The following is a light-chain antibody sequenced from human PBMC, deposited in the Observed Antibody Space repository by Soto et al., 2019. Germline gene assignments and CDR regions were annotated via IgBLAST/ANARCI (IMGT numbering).Light chain of an antibody. J-gene: IGKJ2*03. Sequence: DIVMTQSPLSLPVTPGEPASISCRSSQSLLHSNGYNYLDWYLQKPGQSPQLLKYLFSNRTSGVTDRFSVSVSSISFTLKIRRVGAEDVGVYYGMQALQSPYSFGQGIKLVIK. CDR2: LFS. V-gene: IGKV2-28*01. CDR3: MQALQSPYS. CDR1: QSLLHSNGYNY.